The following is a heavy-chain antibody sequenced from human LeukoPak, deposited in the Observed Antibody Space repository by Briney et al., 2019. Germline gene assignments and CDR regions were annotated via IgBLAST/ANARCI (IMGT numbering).Heavy chain of an antibody. CDR3: ARCYYGMDV. CDR1: GDSVSSNSAA. Sequence: SQTLSLTCAISGDSVSSNSAAWSWIRQSPSRGLEWLGRTYSRSKWYNDYAVSVRSRITINPDTSRNQFSLQLNSVTPEDTAVYYCARCYYGMDVWGQGTTVTVSS. V-gene: IGHV6-1*01. CDR2: TYSRSKWYN. J-gene: IGHJ6*02.